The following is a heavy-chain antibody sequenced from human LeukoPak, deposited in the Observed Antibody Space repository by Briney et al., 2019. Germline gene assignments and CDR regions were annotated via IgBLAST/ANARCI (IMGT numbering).Heavy chain of an antibody. D-gene: IGHD2-15*01. CDR2: INHSGST. V-gene: IGHV4-34*01. CDR1: GGSFSGYY. CDR3: ATRSGPGP. Sequence: SETLSLTCAVYGGSFSGYYWSWIRQPPGKGLEWIGEINHSGSTNYNPPLKSRVTISVDTSKNQFSLKLSSVTAADTAVYYCATRSGPGPWGQGTLVTVSS. J-gene: IGHJ5*02.